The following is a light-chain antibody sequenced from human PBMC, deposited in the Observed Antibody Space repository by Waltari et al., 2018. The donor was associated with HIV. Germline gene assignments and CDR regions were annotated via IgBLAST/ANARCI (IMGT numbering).Light chain of an antibody. J-gene: IGLJ3*02. CDR2: KDS. V-gene: IGLV3-27*01. CDR1: VLAKKY. Sequence: SYELTQPSSVSVSPGQTARITCSGDVLAKKYARWFQQKPGQAPVLVIYKDSERPSGIPERFSGSSSGTTVALTSSGAQVEDEDDYYCYSAADNEGVFGGGTKLTVL. CDR3: YSAADNEGV.